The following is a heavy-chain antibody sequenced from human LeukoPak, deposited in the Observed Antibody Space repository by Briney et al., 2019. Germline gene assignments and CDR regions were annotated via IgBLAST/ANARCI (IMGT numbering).Heavy chain of an antibody. CDR1: GGSFSGYY. D-gene: IGHD2-15*01. Sequence: PSETLSLTCAVYGGSFSGYYWSWIRQPPGKGLEWIGEINHSGSTNYNPSLKSRVTISVDTSKNQFSLKLSSVTAADTAVYYCASRGCSGGSCYTGGFDYWGQGTLVTVSS. CDR3: ASRGCSGGSCYTGGFDY. V-gene: IGHV4-34*01. CDR2: INHSGST. J-gene: IGHJ4*02.